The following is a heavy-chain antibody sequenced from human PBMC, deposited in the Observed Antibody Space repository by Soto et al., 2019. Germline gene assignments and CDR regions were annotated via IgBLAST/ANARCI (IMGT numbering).Heavy chain of an antibody. J-gene: IGHJ6*02. V-gene: IGHV4-4*02. CDR3: ARSPDSSGYYPRWYYYGMDV. D-gene: IGHD3-22*01. CDR2: IYHSGST. Sequence: SETLSLTCAVSGGSISSSNWWSWVRQPPGKGLEWIGEIYHSGSTNYNPPLKSRVTISVDKSKNQFSLKLSSVTAADTAVYYCARSPDSSGYYPRWYYYGMDVWGQGTTVT. CDR1: GGSISSSNW.